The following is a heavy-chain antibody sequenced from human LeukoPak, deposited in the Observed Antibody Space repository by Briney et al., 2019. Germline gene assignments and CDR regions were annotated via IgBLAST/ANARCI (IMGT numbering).Heavy chain of an antibody. CDR3: ARLNYDYVWGSYRPYYYCYMDV. CDR2: INPNSGGT. Sequence: ASVKVSCKASGYTFTSYYMHWVRQAPGQGLEWMGWINPNSGGTNYAQKFQGRVTMTRDTSISTAYMELSRLRSDDTAVYYCARLNYDYVWGSYRPYYYCYMDVWGKGTTVTISS. V-gene: IGHV1-2*02. D-gene: IGHD3-16*02. J-gene: IGHJ6*03. CDR1: GYTFTSYY.